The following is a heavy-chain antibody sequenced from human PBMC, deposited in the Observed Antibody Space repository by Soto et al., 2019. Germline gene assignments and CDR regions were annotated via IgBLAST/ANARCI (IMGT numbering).Heavy chain of an antibody. CDR2: VYSTGGV. J-gene: IGHJ6*02. V-gene: IGHV4-4*07. CDR1: GDSIGRFY. CDR3: ARDLSGTGLDI. D-gene: IGHD1-26*01. Sequence: QLQLHESGPGLVKPSETLSLTCNVSGDSIGRFYWCWIRQSAGKGLEWIGRVYSTGGVTYNPALKGRVTISLAGSNNHVSLEMNSVTAADAAVYFCARDLSGTGLDIWGRGTRVSVSS.